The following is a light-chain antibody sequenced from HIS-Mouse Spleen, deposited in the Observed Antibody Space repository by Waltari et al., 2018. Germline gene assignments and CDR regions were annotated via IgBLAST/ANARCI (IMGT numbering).Light chain of an antibody. J-gene: IGLJ2*01. CDR2: GNS. CDR1: SSNIGAGYD. Sequence: QSVLTQPPSVSGAPGQRVTISCTGSSSNIGAGYDVHWYQQLPGTAPKLLIYGNSNRPSGVPDRLSGSKSGTSASLASTGLQAEDEADYYCQSYDSSLSGSVFGGGTKLTVL. CDR3: QSYDSSLSGSV. V-gene: IGLV1-40*01.